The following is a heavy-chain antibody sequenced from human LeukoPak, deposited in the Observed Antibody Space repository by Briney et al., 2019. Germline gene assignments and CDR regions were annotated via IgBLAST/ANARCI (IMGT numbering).Heavy chain of an antibody. CDR1: GFNFGDYG. J-gene: IGHJ4*02. CDR3: AREVWGPEY. D-gene: IGHD1-14*01. CDR2: IKQDGSDK. Sequence: GRSLRLSCTASGFNFGDYGMSWVRQAPGKGLEWVGNIKQDGSDKNYMDSVKGRFTISRDNTKNSVYLQMSSLRAEDTAVYYCAREVWGPEYWGQGTLVTVSS. V-gene: IGHV3-7*01.